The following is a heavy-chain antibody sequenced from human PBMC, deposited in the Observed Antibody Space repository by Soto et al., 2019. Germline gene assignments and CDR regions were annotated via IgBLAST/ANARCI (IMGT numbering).Heavy chain of an antibody. CDR1: GGTFSSYA. D-gene: IGHD3-22*01. J-gene: IGHJ4*02. CDR2: IIPIFGTA. Sequence: QVQLVQSGAEVKKPGSSVKVSCKASGGTFSSYAISWVRQAPGQGLEWTGGIIPIFGTANYAQKFQGRVTITADESTSTAYMELSSLRSEDTAVYYCARDSLDYYDSSGPMKYWGQGTLVTVSS. CDR3: ARDSLDYYDSSGPMKY. V-gene: IGHV1-69*01.